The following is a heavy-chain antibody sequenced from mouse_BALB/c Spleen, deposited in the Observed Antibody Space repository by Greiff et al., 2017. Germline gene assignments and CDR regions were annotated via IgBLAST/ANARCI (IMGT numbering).Heavy chain of an antibody. Sequence: QLQQSGAELMKPGASVKISCKATGYTFSSYWIEWVKQRPGHGLEWIGEILPGNGSTNYNEKFKGKATFTADTSSNTAYMQLSSLTSEDSAVYYCARNDDYDPAWFAYWGQGTLVTVSA. V-gene: IGHV1-9*01. CDR1: GYTFSSYW. J-gene: IGHJ3*01. CDR3: ARNDDYDPAWFAY. CDR2: ILPGNGST. D-gene: IGHD2-4*01.